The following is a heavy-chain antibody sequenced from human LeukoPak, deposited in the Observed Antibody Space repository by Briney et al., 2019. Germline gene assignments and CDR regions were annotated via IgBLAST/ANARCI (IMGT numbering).Heavy chain of an antibody. CDR3: ANELRGRAIDY. J-gene: IGHJ4*02. CDR2: ISYDGRNK. CDR1: GFTFSSYA. Sequence: GGSLRLSCAASGFTFSSYAMHWVRQAPGKWLEWVAVISYDGRNKYYADSVKGRFTLSRDKSNNTLYLQMNSLRTEDTAVYYCANELRGRAIDYWGQGTLVTVSS. D-gene: IGHD3-10*01. V-gene: IGHV3-30-3*02.